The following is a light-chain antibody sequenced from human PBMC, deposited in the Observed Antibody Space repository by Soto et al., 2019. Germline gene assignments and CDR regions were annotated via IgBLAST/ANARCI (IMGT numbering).Light chain of an antibody. V-gene: IGLV1-51*01. CDR1: TSNFANNY. J-gene: IGLJ2*01. CDR2: ANH. CDR3: AAWDSSLRAVV. Sequence: QSDLTQPPQGPGAPDRKVTFSSSEKTSNFANNYVSWYQQLPGTAPKTLIYANHKRPSGIPDRFSASKSGTFATLDITGLQTGDEADYYCAAWDSSLRAVVFGGGTKLTVL.